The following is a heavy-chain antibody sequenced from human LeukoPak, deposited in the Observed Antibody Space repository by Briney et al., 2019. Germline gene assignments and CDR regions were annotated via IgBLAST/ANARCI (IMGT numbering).Heavy chain of an antibody. D-gene: IGHD2-2*01. V-gene: IGHV1-2*02. Sequence: ASVTVSCKASGYTLTFPANFLHWLRQAPGQGLEWMGWINPDSGGTKYAQKFQGRVTMTRDTSISTVFMGLSSLTSDDTAVYYCARDSGTSYYDYWGQGTLVTVSS. CDR2: INPDSGGT. CDR1: GYTLTFPANF. J-gene: IGHJ4*02. CDR3: ARDSGTSYYDY.